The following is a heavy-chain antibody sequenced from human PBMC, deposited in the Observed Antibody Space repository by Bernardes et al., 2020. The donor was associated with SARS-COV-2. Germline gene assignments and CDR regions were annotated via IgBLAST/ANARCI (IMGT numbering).Heavy chain of an antibody. J-gene: IGHJ4*02. V-gene: IGHV3-23*01. CDR3: AKERRYNSAWYPIQFDY. Sequence: GVSLRLSCAASGFTFSSYAMTWVRQAPGKGLEWVSAITGSDDTTYYADSLKGRFTISRDNSKNTLYLHMNSLRAEDTAVYYCAKERRYNSAWYPIQFDYWGQGTLVTVSS. D-gene: IGHD6-19*01. CDR2: ITGSDDTT. CDR1: GFTFSSYA.